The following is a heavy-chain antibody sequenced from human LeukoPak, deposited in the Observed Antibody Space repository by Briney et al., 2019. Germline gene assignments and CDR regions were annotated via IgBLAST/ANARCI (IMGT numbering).Heavy chain of an antibody. J-gene: IGHJ4*02. CDR3: ARPPDPLSNYGEDY. V-gene: IGHV5-51*01. CDR2: IYPGDSDT. D-gene: IGHD4-17*01. Sequence: GESLKISCKGSRYSFTCYWIGWGRQMPGKGLEWMGIIYPGDSDTRYSPSFQGQVTISADKSISTAYLQWSSLKASDTAMYYCARPPDPLSNYGEDYWGQGTLVTVSS. CDR1: RYSFTCYW.